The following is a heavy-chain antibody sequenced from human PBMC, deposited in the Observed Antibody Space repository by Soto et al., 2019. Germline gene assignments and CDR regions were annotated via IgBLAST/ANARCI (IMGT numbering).Heavy chain of an antibody. D-gene: IGHD2-2*01. CDR1: GFTFSSYS. V-gene: IGHV3-48*01. J-gene: IGHJ5*02. CDR3: ARDSRGCSSTCCYLLNWFDP. Sequence: EVQLVESGGGLVQPGGSLRLSCAASGFTFSSYSMNWVRQAPGKGLEWVSYISSSSSTIYYADSVKGRFTISRDNAKKSLYLQMNSLRAEDTAVYYCARDSRGCSSTCCYLLNWFDPWGQGTLVTVSS. CDR2: ISSSSSTI.